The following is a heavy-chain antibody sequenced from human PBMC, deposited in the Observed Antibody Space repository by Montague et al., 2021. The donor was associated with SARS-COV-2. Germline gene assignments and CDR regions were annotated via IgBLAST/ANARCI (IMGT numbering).Heavy chain of an antibody. CDR3: ARDSRTDFDWLFPDSGSYYYYMDV. Sequence: SETLSLTCTVSGGSISSYYWSWIRQPPGKGLEWIGYIYYSGSTNYNPSLKSRVTISVDTSKNQFSLKLNSVTAADTAVYYCARDSRTDFDWLFPDSGSYYYYMDVWGKGTTVSVSS. CDR2: IYYSGST. CDR1: GGSISSYY. D-gene: IGHD3-9*01. V-gene: IGHV4-59*01. J-gene: IGHJ6*03.